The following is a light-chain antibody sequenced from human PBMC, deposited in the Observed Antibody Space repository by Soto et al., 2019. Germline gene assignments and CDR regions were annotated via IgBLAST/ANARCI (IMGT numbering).Light chain of an antibody. CDR2: DTS. CDR3: QQYNIWRSIS. V-gene: IGKV3-15*01. J-gene: IGKJ5*01. CDR1: LGISIN. Sequence: EIVMTQSPATLSVSPGESVTLSCRASLGISINLAWYQQRPGQAPRLLIYDTSTRVAGIPARFTGSGSGTDFTLTISSLQSEDFAVYYCQQYNIWRSISFGQGTRLEIK.